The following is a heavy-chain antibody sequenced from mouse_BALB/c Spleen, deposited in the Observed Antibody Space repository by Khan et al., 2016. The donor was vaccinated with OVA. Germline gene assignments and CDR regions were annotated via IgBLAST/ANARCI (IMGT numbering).Heavy chain of an antibody. CDR1: GYTFTDYA. D-gene: IGHD2-3*01. J-gene: IGHJ2*01. V-gene: IGHV1S137*01. CDR2: ISTYSGKT. CDR3: ARPAYDGYYDY. Sequence: QVQLKQSGPELVRPGVSVKISCKGSGYTFTDYAMYWVKQSHAKSLEWIGLISTYSGKTNYNQKFKGKATMTVDKSSSTAYMELARLTSEDSAIYYCARPAYDGYYDYWGQGTTLTVSS.